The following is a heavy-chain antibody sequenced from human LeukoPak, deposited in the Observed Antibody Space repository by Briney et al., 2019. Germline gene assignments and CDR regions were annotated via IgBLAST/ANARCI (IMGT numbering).Heavy chain of an antibody. J-gene: IGHJ6*02. CDR3: AGRQQLGRGILHYGMDV. Sequence: ASVKVSCKASGGTFSSYAISWVRQAPGQRLGWMGGIIPIFGTANYAQKFQGRVTITADESTSTAYMELSSLRSEDTAVYYCAGRQQLGRGILHYGMDVWGQGTTVTVSS. V-gene: IGHV1-69*13. CDR1: GGTFSSYA. CDR2: IIPIFGTA. D-gene: IGHD6-13*01.